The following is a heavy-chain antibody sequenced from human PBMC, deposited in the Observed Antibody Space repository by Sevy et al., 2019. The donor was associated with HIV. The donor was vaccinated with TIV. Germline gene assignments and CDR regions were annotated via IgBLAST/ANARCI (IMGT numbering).Heavy chain of an antibody. D-gene: IGHD4-17*01. V-gene: IGHV3-23*01. J-gene: IGHJ3*02. CDR1: GFTFSSYA. Sequence: GGSLRLSCAASGFTFSSYAMSWVRQAPGKGLEWVSAISGSGGSTYYGDSVKGRFTISRDNSKNTLYLQMNSLRAEDTAVYYCASKGYGCILVFDAFDIWGQGTMVTVSS. CDR3: ASKGYGCILVFDAFDI. CDR2: ISGSGGST.